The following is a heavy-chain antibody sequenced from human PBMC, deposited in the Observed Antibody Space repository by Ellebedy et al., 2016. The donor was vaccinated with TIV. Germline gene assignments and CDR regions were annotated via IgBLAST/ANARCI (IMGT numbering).Heavy chain of an antibody. D-gene: IGHD6-13*01. CDR2: INQDGSEK. J-gene: IGHJ4*02. CDR1: GFTLSSYW. Sequence: GGSLRLSCAASGFTLSSYWMSWVRQAPGKGLEWVANINQDGSEKYYVDPVKGRFSISRDNAKNSLYLQMNSLRAEDTAVYYCARAVGGSSSLWGQGTLVTVSS. CDR3: ARAVGGSSSL. V-gene: IGHV3-7*03.